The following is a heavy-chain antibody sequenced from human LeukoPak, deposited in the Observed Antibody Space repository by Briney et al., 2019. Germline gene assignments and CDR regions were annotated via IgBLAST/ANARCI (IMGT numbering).Heavy chain of an antibody. CDR3: ARKGLGGSYFDY. J-gene: IGHJ4*02. CDR2: SYYTSKWSN. V-gene: IGHV6-1*01. CDR1: GVSFCSNSAA. D-gene: IGHD1-26*01. Sequence: SQTLTLTCAISGVSFCSNSAAWNWKGQSQSIVFEWQVRSYYTSKWSNYYAVSAKSRTTINPDTSKNKFSLQLNSVTPEETAVYYCARKGLGGSYFDYWGQGALVTVSS.